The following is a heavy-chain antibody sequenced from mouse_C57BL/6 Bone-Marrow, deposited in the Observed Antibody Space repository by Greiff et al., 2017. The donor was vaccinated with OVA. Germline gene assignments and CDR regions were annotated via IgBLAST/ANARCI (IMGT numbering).Heavy chain of an antibody. Sequence: VQLQQSGAELVRPGASVKLSCTASGFNIKDAYMHWVKQRPEQGLEWIGWIDPENGDTEYASKFKGKATITADTSSNTAYLQLSSLTSEDTAVYYCTTHITTVVADYWGQGTTLTVSS. CDR1: GFNIKDAY. J-gene: IGHJ2*01. CDR3: TTHITTVVADY. V-gene: IGHV14-4*01. D-gene: IGHD1-1*01. CDR2: IDPENGDT.